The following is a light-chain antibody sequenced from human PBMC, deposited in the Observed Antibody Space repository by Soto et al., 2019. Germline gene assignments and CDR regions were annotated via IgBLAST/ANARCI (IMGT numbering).Light chain of an antibody. V-gene: IGKV3-20*01. CDR3: QQYYASSWT. Sequence: EIVLTQSPGTLSLSPGERATLSCRASQSISSTYLAWYRQKPGQAPRLLIYAASSRATGIPDRFSGSGSGTDFTLTISRLEPEDFAEYYCQQYYASSWTFGQGTKVDIK. J-gene: IGKJ1*01. CDR2: AAS. CDR1: QSISSTY.